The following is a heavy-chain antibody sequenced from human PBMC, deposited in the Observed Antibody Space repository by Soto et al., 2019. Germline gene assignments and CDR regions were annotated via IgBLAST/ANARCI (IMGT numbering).Heavy chain of an antibody. CDR1: GGSFSGYY. D-gene: IGHD2-2*01. CDR3: ARGRSRFGMDV. V-gene: IGHV4-34*01. Sequence: SETLSLTCAVYGGSFSGYYWSWIRQPPGKGLEWIGEINHSGSTNYNPSLKSRVTISVDTSKNQFSLRLSSVTAADTAVYYCARGRSRFGMDVWGQGTTVTVSS. J-gene: IGHJ6*02. CDR2: INHSGST.